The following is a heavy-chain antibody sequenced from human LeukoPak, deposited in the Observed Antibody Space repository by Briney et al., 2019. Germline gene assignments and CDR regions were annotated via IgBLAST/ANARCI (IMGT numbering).Heavy chain of an antibody. V-gene: IGHV1-2*02. D-gene: IGHD3-22*01. CDR2: INPNTGGA. Sequence: ASVKVSCKACGYTFTGYYMHWVRRAPGQGLEWMGWINPNTGGASYAQKFQGRVTMTSDTSISTAYMDLSRLTSDDTAVYYCARDPWDYHDNSGPFDNGGQGTLVTVSS. CDR3: ARDPWDYHDNSGPFDN. J-gene: IGHJ4*02. CDR1: GYTFTGYY.